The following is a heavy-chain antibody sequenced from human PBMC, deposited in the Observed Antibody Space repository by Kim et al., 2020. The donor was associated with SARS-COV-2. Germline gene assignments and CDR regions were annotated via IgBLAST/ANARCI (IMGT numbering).Heavy chain of an antibody. Sequence: GESLKISCQGSGYSFDTHWIGWVRQMPGRGLEWMGIIYPGDSETKYSPSFQGQVTFSADKSINTAYLQWRSLKASDTAMYYCARLPGYYYDRSTYRFFDYWGQGTLVTVSS. D-gene: IGHD3-22*01. CDR1: GYSFDTHW. CDR2: IYPGDSET. J-gene: IGHJ4*02. V-gene: IGHV5-51*01. CDR3: ARLPGYYYDRSTYRFFDY.